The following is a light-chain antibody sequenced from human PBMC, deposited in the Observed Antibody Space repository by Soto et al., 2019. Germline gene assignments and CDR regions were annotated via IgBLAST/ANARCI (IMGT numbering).Light chain of an antibody. CDR1: SSNIGSNT. Sequence: QSVLNQPPSASGTPGQRVTIFCSGSSSNIGSNTVNWYQQLPGTAPKLLIYSNNQRPSGVPDRFSGSKSGTSASLAISGLQSEDEADYYCAAWDDSMNGYVFGTGTKVTVL. CDR2: SNN. CDR3: AAWDDSMNGYV. V-gene: IGLV1-44*01. J-gene: IGLJ1*01.